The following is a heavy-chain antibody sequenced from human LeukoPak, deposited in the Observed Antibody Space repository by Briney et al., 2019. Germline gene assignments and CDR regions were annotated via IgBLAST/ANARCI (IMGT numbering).Heavy chain of an antibody. J-gene: IGHJ5*02. Sequence: SETLSLTCAVYGGSFSGYYWSWIRQPPGKGLEWIGEINHSGSTNYNPSLKSRVTISVGTSKNQFSLKLSSVTAADTAVYYCARVPRITMVRGVIVGCWFDPWGQGTLVTVSS. D-gene: IGHD3-10*01. CDR3: ARVPRITMVRGVIVGCWFDP. V-gene: IGHV4-34*01. CDR1: GGSFSGYY. CDR2: INHSGST.